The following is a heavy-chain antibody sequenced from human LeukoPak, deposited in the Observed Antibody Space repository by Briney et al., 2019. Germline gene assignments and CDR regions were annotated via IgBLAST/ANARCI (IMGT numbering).Heavy chain of an antibody. Sequence: GGSLRLSCAASGFTFSSYSMNWVRQAPGKGLEWVSSISSSSSYIYYADSVKGRFTISRDNAKNSLYLQMNSLRAEDTAVYYCARELAYCGGDCYPPGFQHWGQGTLVTVSS. CDR2: ISSSSSYI. CDR3: ARELAYCGGDCYPPGFQH. V-gene: IGHV3-21*01. D-gene: IGHD2-21*02. CDR1: GFTFSSYS. J-gene: IGHJ1*01.